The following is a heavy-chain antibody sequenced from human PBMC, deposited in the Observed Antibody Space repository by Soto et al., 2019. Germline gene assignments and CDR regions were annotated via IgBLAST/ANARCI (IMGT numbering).Heavy chain of an antibody. CDR2: MEPSTGTT. D-gene: IGHD1-26*01. J-gene: IGHJ4*02. CDR1: GYSFTSLD. CDR3: ARGVSAGVDY. V-gene: IGHV1-8*01. Sequence: GASVKVSCKASGYSFTSLDINWVRQTAGQGLEWMGWMEPSTGTTGYAQKFQGRVTMTRDTSINTAYMELTTLTSDDTAFYYCARGVSAGVDYWGQGTLGTVSS.